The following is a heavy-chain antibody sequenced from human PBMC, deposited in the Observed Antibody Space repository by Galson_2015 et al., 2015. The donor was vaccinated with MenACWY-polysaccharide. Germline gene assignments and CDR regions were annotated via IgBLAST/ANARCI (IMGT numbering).Heavy chain of an antibody. CDR2: TRDKPHSDTT. CDR1: GFTFSDRY. D-gene: IGHD2-8*01. V-gene: IGHV3-72*01. CDR3: ARGVKRTNRALGFGS. Sequence: SLRLSCAASGFTFSDRYMDWVRQAPGKGLEWVGRTRDKPHSDTTEYAASVKGRFTISRVDSKNSLYLQMNSLKTEDTAESSCARGVKRTNRALGFGSWGQGSLVTVSS. J-gene: IGHJ4*02.